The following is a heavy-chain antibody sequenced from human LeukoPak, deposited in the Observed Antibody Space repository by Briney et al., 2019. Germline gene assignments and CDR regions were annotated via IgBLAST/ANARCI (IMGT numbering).Heavy chain of an antibody. CDR2: INHSGST. D-gene: IGHD5-24*01. Sequence: PSETLSLTCAVYGGSFSGYYWSWIRQPPGKGLEWIGEINHSGSTNYNPSLKSRVTISVDTSKNQFSLKLSSVTAADTAVYYCARVGARWLQLKAFDIWREGTMVTVSS. J-gene: IGHJ3*02. V-gene: IGHV4-34*01. CDR3: ARVGARWLQLKAFDI. CDR1: GGSFSGYY.